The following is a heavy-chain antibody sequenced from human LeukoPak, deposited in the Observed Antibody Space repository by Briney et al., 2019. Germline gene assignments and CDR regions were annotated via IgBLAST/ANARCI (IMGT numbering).Heavy chain of an antibody. CDR2: INPSGGST. CDR1: GYTFTSYY. CDR3: ARDYVDKATRGGYYYYYMDV. V-gene: IGHV1-46*01. Sequence: ASVKVSCKASGYTFTSYYMHWVRQAPGQGLEWMGIINPSGGSTSYAQKFQGRVTMTRDTSTSTVYMELSSLRSEDTAVYYCARDYVDKATRGGYYYYYMDVWGKGTTVTVSS. D-gene: IGHD5-18*01. J-gene: IGHJ6*03.